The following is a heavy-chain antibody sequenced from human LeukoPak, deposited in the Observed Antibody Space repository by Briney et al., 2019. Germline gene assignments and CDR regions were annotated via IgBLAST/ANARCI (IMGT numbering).Heavy chain of an antibody. Sequence: SVKVSCKASGGTFSSYAISWVRQAPGQGLEWMGRIIPILGIANYAQKFQGRVTITADKSTSTAYMELSSLRSEDTAVYYCARDGEVYSSSSPYPVYWGQGTLVTVSS. J-gene: IGHJ4*02. CDR1: GGTFSSYA. D-gene: IGHD6-6*01. CDR3: ARDGEVYSSSSPYPVY. CDR2: IIPILGIA. V-gene: IGHV1-69*04.